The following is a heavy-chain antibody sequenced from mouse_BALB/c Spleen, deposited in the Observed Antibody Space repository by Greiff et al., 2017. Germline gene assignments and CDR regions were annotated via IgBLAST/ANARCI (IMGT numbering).Heavy chain of an antibody. D-gene: IGHD1-2*01. CDR3: ARDQGTATAMDY. J-gene: IGHJ4*01. Sequence: DVQLQESGGGLVQPGGSLKLSCAASGFTFSSYGMSWVRQTPDKRLELVATINSNGGSTYYPDSVKGRFTISRDNAKNTLYLQMSSLKSEDTAMYYCARDQGTATAMDYWGQGTSVTVSS. CDR1: GFTFSSYG. V-gene: IGHV5-6-3*01. CDR2: INSNGGST.